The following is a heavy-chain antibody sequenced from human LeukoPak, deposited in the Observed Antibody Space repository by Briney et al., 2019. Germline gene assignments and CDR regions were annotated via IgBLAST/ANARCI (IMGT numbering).Heavy chain of an antibody. CDR1: GGSISSYY. V-gene: IGHV4-4*07. Sequence: SETLSLTCTVSGGSISSYYWSWIRQPAGKGLEWIGRIYTSGSTNFNPSLKSRVTMSVDTSKNQFSLKLSSVTAADTAMYYCARDRMAVAEPGNCFDPWGQGTLVTVSS. CDR3: ARDRMAVAEPGNCFDP. CDR2: IYTSGST. D-gene: IGHD6-19*01. J-gene: IGHJ5*02.